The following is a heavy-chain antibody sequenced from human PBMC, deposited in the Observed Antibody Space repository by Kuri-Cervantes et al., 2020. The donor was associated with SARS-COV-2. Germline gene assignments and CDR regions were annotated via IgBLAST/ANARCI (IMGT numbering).Heavy chain of an antibody. CDR1: GFTLDDYA. J-gene: IGHJ4*02. D-gene: IGHD6-19*01. Sequence: GGSLRLSCAASGFTLDDYAMHWVRQAPGKGLEWVSGISWNSGSIGYADSVKGRFTISRDNAKNSLYLQMNSLRAEDTALYYCAKGKVAVAAGVDYWGQGTLVTVSS. CDR3: AKGKVAVAAGVDY. CDR2: ISWNSGSI. V-gene: IGHV3-9*01.